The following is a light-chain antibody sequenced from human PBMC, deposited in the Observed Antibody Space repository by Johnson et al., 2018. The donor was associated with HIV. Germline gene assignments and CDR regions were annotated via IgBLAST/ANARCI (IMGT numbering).Light chain of an antibody. J-gene: IGLJ1*01. CDR2: DSY. V-gene: IGLV1-51*01. CDR1: SSNIGNNY. CDR3: GTWDSSLSADV. Sequence: QSVLTQPPSVSAAPGQKVTISCSGSSSNIGNNYVSWYQQLPGTAPKLLIYDSYKRPSGIPDRLSGSKSGTSATLGITGLQTGDEADYYCGTWDSSLSADVFGTGTKVTVL.